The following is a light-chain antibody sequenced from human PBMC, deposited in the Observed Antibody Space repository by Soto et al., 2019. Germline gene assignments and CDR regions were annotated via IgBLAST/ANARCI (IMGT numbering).Light chain of an antibody. CDR3: QQYAESPLT. CDR1: QSIGKSY. J-gene: IGKJ4*01. V-gene: IGKV3-20*01. CDR2: GAS. Sequence: ETVLTQSPCTVSLSPGESATLSCRASQSIGKSYLAWFQHKPVQAHRLLIYGASTRATGIPDRFRGSGSGTDFTLTVSRLESEDFAVYYCQQYAESPLTFGGGTKVEIK.